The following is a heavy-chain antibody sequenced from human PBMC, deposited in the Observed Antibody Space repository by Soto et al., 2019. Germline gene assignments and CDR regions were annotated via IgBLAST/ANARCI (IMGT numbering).Heavy chain of an antibody. V-gene: IGHV1-2*04. CDR3: ARAKSGSYPDAFDI. CDR1: GYTFTGYY. D-gene: IGHD1-26*01. Sequence: QVQLVQSGAEVKKPGASVKVSCKASGYTFTGYYMHWVRQAPGQGLEWMGWINPNSGGTNYAQKFQGWVTMTRDTSFSPAYMELSRLRSDDTAVYYCARAKSGSYPDAFDIWGQGTMVTVSS. J-gene: IGHJ3*02. CDR2: INPNSGGT.